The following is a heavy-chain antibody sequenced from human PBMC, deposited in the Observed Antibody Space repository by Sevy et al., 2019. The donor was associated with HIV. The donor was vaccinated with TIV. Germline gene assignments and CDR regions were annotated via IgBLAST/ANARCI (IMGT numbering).Heavy chain of an antibody. CDR2: IIPVFGSA. V-gene: IGHV1-69*13. Sequence: ASVKVSCKASGDTFGNYAIAWVRQAPGQGLEWMGGIIPVFGSANSAQKFQDRVTITADVSTSIAYMELRSLRSEDTAVYYCARSNPDGYNYSYYYGMDVWGQGTTVTVSS. CDR1: GDTFGNYA. D-gene: IGHD1-1*01. CDR3: ARSNPDGYNYSYYYGMDV. J-gene: IGHJ6*02.